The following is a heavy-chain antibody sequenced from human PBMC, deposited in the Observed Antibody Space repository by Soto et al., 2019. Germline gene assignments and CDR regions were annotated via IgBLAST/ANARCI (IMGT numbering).Heavy chain of an antibody. CDR1: GFTFSDYY. CDR3: ARARTTVTTDNYYGMDV. V-gene: IGHV3-11*06. D-gene: IGHD4-4*01. J-gene: IGHJ6*02. CDR2: ISSSSSYT. Sequence: GGSLRLSCAASGFTFSDYYMSWTRQAPGKGLEWVSYISSSSSYTNYADSVKGRFTISRDNAKNSLYLQMNSLRAEDTAVYYCARARTTVTTDNYYGMDVWGQGTTVTVSS.